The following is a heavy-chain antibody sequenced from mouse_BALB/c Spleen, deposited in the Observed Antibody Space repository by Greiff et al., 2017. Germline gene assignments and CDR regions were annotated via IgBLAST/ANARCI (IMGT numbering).Heavy chain of an antibody. V-gene: IGHV1S126*01. CDR1: GYSFTSYW. D-gene: IGHD2-10*02. CDR2: IDPSDSET. Sequence: VQLVESGPQLVRPGASVKISCKASGYSFTSYWMHWVKQRPGQGLEWIGMIDPSDSETRLNQKFKDKATLTVDKSSSTAYMQLSSPTSEDSAVYYCARGSPEGYGIFAYWGQGTLVTVSA. J-gene: IGHJ3*01. CDR3: ARGSPEGYGIFAY.